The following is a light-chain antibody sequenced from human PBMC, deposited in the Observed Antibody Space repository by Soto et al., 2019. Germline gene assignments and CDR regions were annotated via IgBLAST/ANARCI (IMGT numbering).Light chain of an antibody. Sequence: EIVMTQSPATLSVSPGERATLSCRASQSVSSSYLAFYQQKPGQAPRLLIYGASSRATGIPDRFSGSGSGTDFTLTISRLEPEDFAVYYCQQYGSSPWTFGQGTKVDI. V-gene: IGKV3-20*01. CDR2: GAS. CDR3: QQYGSSPWT. CDR1: QSVSSSY. J-gene: IGKJ1*01.